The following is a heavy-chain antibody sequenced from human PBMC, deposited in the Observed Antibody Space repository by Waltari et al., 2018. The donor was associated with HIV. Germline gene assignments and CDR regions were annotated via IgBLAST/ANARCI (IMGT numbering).Heavy chain of an antibody. CDR3: ARGRSPYSSGWYASEY. CDR1: AGSFGGYY. CDR2: INHSGST. Sequence: QVQLQQWGAGLLKPSETLSRTCAVYAGSFGGYYWSLLRRPPGKGLEWIGEINHSGSTNYKPSLKSRVTISVDTSKNQFSLKLSSVTAADTAVYYCARGRSPYSSGWYASEYWGQGTLVTVSS. D-gene: IGHD6-19*01. V-gene: IGHV4-34*01. J-gene: IGHJ4*02.